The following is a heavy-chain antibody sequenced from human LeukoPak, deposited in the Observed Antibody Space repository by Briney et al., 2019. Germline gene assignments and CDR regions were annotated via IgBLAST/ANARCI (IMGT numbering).Heavy chain of an antibody. CDR2: IKKDGSEK. CDR3: ARHLSGVTGYTYGRGIDY. J-gene: IGHJ4*02. D-gene: IGHD5-18*01. Sequence: PGGSLRLSCAASGFTFSSYWMSWVRQAPGKGLERVANIKKDGSEKYYVDSVKGRFTISRDNAKTSLYLQMISLRAEDTAVYYCARHLSGVTGYTYGRGIDYWGQGTLVTVSS. V-gene: IGHV3-7*01. CDR1: GFTFSSYW.